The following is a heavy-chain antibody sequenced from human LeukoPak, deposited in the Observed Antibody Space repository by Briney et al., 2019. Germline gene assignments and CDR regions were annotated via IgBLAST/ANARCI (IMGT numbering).Heavy chain of an antibody. J-gene: IGHJ5*02. Sequence: SQTLSLTCAISGDSVSSNSAAWNWIRQSPSRGLEWLGRTYYRSKWYNDYAVSVKSRITINPDTSKNQFSLQLNSVTPEDTAVYYCARDHGDLYSYGPGWFDPWGQGTLVTVSS. CDR1: GDSVSSNSAA. CDR3: ARDHGDLYSYGPGWFDP. D-gene: IGHD5-18*01. V-gene: IGHV6-1*01. CDR2: TYYRSKWYN.